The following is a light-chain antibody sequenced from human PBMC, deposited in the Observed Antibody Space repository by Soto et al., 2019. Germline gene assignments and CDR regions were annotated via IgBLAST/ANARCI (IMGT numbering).Light chain of an antibody. Sequence: IVLPQPRVPLSLSPGERATLYNRASQSVSNNYLAWYQQKPGQAPRLLIYGASNRATGIPDRFSGSGSGTDFTLTISRLEPEDFAVYYCQQYGSSGTFGQGTKVDIK. V-gene: IGKV3-20*01. CDR3: QQYGSSGT. CDR1: QSVSNNY. CDR2: GAS. J-gene: IGKJ1*01.